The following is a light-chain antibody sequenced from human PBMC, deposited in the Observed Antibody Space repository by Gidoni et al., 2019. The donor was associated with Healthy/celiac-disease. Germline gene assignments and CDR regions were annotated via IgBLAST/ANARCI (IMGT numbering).Light chain of an antibody. J-gene: IGKJ3*01. V-gene: IGKV3-11*01. Sequence: EIVLTQSPATLSLSPGERATLSCRASQSVSSYLAWYQQKPGQAPRLLLYDASNRATGIPARFSGSGSGTDFTLTISSLEPEDFAVYYCQQRSNFFTFGPGTKVYIK. CDR1: QSVSSY. CDR2: DAS. CDR3: QQRSNFFT.